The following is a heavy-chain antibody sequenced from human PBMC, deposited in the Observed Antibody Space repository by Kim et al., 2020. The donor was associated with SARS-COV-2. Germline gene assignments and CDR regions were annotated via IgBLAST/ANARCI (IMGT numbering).Heavy chain of an antibody. J-gene: IGHJ4*02. CDR2: ISTNTGNP. Sequence: ASVKVSCKASGYTFTNYPMNWVRQAPGQGLEWIGWISTNTGNPTYPQAFAGRFVFSLDTSVSTAYLQISSLKTDDTAVYFCARGGTVAGRLGDYWGQGTLVTVSS. CDR3: ARGGTVAGRLGDY. CDR1: GYTFTNYP. V-gene: IGHV7-4-1*02. D-gene: IGHD6-19*01.